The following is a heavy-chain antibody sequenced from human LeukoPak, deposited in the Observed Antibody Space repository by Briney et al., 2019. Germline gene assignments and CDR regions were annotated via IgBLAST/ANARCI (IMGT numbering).Heavy chain of an antibody. Sequence: GGSLRLSCAASGFTFSSYSMNWVRQAPGKGLEWVSSISGSSNYIYYADSVKGRFTISRDNAKNSLYLQMNSLRAEDTAVYYCAREGGTYYDYVWGSYRSNWFDPWGQGTLVTVSS. CDR2: ISGSSNYI. CDR1: GFTFSSYS. J-gene: IGHJ5*02. D-gene: IGHD3-16*02. CDR3: AREGGTYYDYVWGSYRSNWFDP. V-gene: IGHV3-21*01.